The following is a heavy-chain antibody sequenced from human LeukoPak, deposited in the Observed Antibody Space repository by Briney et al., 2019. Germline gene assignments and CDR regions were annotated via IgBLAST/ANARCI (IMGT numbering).Heavy chain of an antibody. CDR3: AGQKDPRPIDY. CDR1: GYTFIAYY. Sequence: LGASVKVSCKASGYTFIAYYMHWVRQAPGQGLEWMGWVNPASGGTNYAQKFQGRVTMTRDTSIATAYMELNELTSDDTAVYYCAGQKDPRPIDYWGQGTLVTVSS. CDR2: VNPASGGT. V-gene: IGHV1-2*03. J-gene: IGHJ4*02.